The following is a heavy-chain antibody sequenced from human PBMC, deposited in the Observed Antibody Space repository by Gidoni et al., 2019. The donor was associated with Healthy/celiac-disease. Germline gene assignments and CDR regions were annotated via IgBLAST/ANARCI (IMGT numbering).Heavy chain of an antibody. CDR1: GFTFSSYG. Sequence: QVQLVESGGGVVQPGRSLRLSCAASGFTFSSYGMHWVRPAPGKGLEWVAVISYDGSNKYYADSVKGRFTISRDNSKNTLYLQMNSLRAEDTAVYYCAKDYSYYDYVWGSYRYEYYYGMDVWGQGTTVTVSS. J-gene: IGHJ6*02. V-gene: IGHV3-30*18. CDR3: AKDYSYYDYVWGSYRYEYYYGMDV. D-gene: IGHD3-16*02. CDR2: ISYDGSNK.